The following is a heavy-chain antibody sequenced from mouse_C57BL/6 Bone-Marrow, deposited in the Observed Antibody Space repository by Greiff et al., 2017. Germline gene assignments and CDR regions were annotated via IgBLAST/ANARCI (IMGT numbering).Heavy chain of an antibody. CDR2: IDPSDSYT. Sequence: QVQLQQPGAELVMPGASVKLSCKASGYTFTSYWMHWVKPRPGQGLEWIGEIDPSDSYTNSNQKFKGKSTLTVDKSSRTAYMQLSSLTSEDSAVYYCARSRYDYDGAWFAYWGQGTLVTVSA. CDR3: ARSRYDYDGAWFAY. V-gene: IGHV1-69*01. CDR1: GYTFTSYW. D-gene: IGHD2-4*01. J-gene: IGHJ3*01.